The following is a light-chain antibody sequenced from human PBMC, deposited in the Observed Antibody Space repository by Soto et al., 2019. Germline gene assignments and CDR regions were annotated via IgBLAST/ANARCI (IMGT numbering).Light chain of an antibody. Sequence: EIVLTQSPGTLSLSPGKRATLSCRASQSVSSSYLAWYQQKPGQAPRLLIYGASSRATGIPDRFSGSGSGTDFTLTISRLEPEDFAVYYCQQYGSSPKTFGQVTKVEIK. CDR3: QQYGSSPKT. CDR2: GAS. J-gene: IGKJ1*01. CDR1: QSVSSSY. V-gene: IGKV3-20*01.